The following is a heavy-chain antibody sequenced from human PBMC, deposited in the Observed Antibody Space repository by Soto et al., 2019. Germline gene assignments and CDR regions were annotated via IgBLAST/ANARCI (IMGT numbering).Heavy chain of an antibody. CDR1: GGAISTYY. Sequence: PSETLSLTCTVSGGAISTYYWTWIRQPAGKGLEWIGRIYSSGSTKYNPSLQSRVTMSLDTSNNQFSLRLTSVTAADTAVYYCARGQRFSDWFDPWGQGTWVTSPQ. D-gene: IGHD3-3*01. J-gene: IGHJ5*02. CDR3: ARGQRFSDWFDP. V-gene: IGHV4-4*07. CDR2: IYSSGST.